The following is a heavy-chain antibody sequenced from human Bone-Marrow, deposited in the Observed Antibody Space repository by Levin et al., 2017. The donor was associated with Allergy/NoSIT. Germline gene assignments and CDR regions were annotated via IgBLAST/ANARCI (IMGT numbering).Heavy chain of an antibody. CDR3: AKTYGSSWYGLFDS. D-gene: IGHD6-13*01. CDR2: LRGDGDST. Sequence: NSMSGGGRAEGKGLEWVSGLRGDGDSTYYADSVKGRFTISRDNSKNTLYLQMNSLRAEDTALYYCAKTYGSSWYGLFDSWGQGTLVTVSS. V-gene: IGHV3-23*01. J-gene: IGHJ4*02. CDR1: NS.